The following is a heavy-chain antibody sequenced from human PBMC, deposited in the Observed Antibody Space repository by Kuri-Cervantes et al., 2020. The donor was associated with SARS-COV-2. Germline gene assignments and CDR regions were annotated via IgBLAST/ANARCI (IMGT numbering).Heavy chain of an antibody. Sequence: GESLKISCAASGFTFSSYAISWVRQAPGKGLEWVSAISGSGGSTYYADSVKGRFTISRDNSKNTLYLQMNSLRAEDTAVYYCAKDPGFRELLYYFDYWGQGTLVTVSS. CDR3: AKDPGFRELLYYFDY. CDR2: ISGSGGST. J-gene: IGHJ4*02. V-gene: IGHV3-23*01. CDR1: GFTFSSYA. D-gene: IGHD3-10*01.